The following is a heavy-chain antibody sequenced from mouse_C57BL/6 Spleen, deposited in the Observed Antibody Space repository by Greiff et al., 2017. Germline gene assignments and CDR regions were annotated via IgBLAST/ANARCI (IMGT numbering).Heavy chain of an antibody. D-gene: IGHD3-2*02. CDR2: IDPSDSET. V-gene: IGHV1-52*01. Sequence: QVQLQQPGAELVRPGSSVKLSCKASGYTFTSYWMHWVKQRPIQGLEWIGNIDPSDSETHYNQKFKDKATLTVDKSSSTAYMQLSSLTSEDSAVYYCAREASGYNYFDDWGQGTTLTVSS. J-gene: IGHJ2*01. CDR1: GYTFTSYW. CDR3: AREASGYNYFDD.